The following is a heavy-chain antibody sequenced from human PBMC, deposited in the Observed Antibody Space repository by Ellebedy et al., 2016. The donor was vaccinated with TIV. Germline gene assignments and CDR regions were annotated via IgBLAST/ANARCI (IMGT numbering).Heavy chain of an antibody. D-gene: IGHD6-19*01. CDR1: GYTFTSYY. V-gene: IGHV1-46*04. Sequence: AASVKVSCKASGYTFTSYYMHSLRQAPGQGLEWMGIINPSGGSTTYGQKLQGRVTMTRDTSTSTVYMELSSLRSEDTAVYYCAGARSSGWLHTPDYWGQGTLVTVSS. CDR2: INPSGGST. CDR3: AGARSSGWLHTPDY. J-gene: IGHJ4*02.